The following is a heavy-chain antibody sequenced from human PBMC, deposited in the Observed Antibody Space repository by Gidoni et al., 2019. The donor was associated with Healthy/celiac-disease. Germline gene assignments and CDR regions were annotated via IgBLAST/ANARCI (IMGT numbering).Heavy chain of an antibody. J-gene: IGHJ3*02. CDR3: ARDKLTRIDSDYDYVWVWTPNAFDI. CDR2: IYYSGST. V-gene: IGHV4-31*03. Sequence: QVQLQESGPGLVKPSQTLSLTCTVSGGSISSGVYYWSWIRQHPGKGLEWIGYIYYSGSTYYNPSLKSRVTISVDTSKNQFTLKLSSVTAADTAVYYCARDKLTRIDSDYDYVWVWTPNAFDIWGQGTMVTVSS. CDR1: GGSISSGVYY. D-gene: IGHD3-16*01.